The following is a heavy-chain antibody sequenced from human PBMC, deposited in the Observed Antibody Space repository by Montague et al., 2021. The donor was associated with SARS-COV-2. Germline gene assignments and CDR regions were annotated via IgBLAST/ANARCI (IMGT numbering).Heavy chain of an antibody. CDR3: AKDPFYDLWSGYYFDY. CDR1: GFTFNNYA. D-gene: IGHD3-3*01. Sequence: SRRLSFDASGFTFNNYAMSWVRQAPGKGLEWVSIIYSGGRGTYYGDSVKGRFTISRDNSKNTLYLQMNSLRAEDTAVYYCAKDPFYDLWSGYYFDYWGQGTLVTVSS. J-gene: IGHJ4*02. V-gene: IGHV3-23*03. CDR2: IYSGGRGT.